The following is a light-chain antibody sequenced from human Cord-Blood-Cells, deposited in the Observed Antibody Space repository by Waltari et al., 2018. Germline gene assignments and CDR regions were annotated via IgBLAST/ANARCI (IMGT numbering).Light chain of an antibody. V-gene: IGKV1-NL1*01. Sequence: DIQMTPSPSSLSASVGHRVTITCRASQGISNSLAWYQQKPGKAPKLLLYAASRLESGVPSRFSGSGSGTDYTLTISSLQPEDFATDYCQQYYSTPWTFGQGTKVEIK. CDR3: QQYYSTPWT. CDR2: AAS. CDR1: QGISNS. J-gene: IGKJ1*01.